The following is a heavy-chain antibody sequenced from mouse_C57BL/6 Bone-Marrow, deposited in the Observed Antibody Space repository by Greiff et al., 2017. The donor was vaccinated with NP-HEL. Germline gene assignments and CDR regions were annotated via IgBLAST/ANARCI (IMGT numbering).Heavy chain of an antibody. CDR2: IYPGSGNT. J-gene: IGHJ1*03. V-gene: IGHV1-66*01. D-gene: IGHD3-2*02. CDR1: GYSFTSYY. Sequence: QVQLQQSGPELVKPGASVKISCKASGYSFTSYYIHWVKQRPGQGLEWIGWIYPGSGNTKYNEKFKGKATLTADTSSSTAYMQLSSLTSEDSAVYYCARLGSSGQATTRYFDVWGTGTTVTVSS. CDR3: ARLGSSGQATTRYFDV.